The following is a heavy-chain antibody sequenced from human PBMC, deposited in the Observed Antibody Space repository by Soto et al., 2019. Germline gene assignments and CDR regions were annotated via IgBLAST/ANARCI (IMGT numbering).Heavy chain of an antibody. D-gene: IGHD2-15*01. J-gene: IGHJ3*02. CDR1: GYTFNTYG. CDR3: ARDRDRGADI. Sequence: QVHLVQSGPEVKKPGASVKVSCKASGYTFNTYGITWVRQAPGQGLEWMAWINAYNGNRIYAQNFQGIVTVGTDTSTSSAYTELMSRPSEHTAVYFCARDRDRGADISGLGTMVPVFS. V-gene: IGHV1-18*01. CDR2: INAYNGNR.